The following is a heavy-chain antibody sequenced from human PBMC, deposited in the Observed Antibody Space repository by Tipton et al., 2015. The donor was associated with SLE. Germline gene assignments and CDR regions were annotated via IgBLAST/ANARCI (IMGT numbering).Heavy chain of an antibody. Sequence: TLSLTCTVSGGSISSGDYYWSWIRQPAGKGLEWIGYIYTSGSTNYNPSLKSRVTISVDTSKNQFSLKLSSVTAADTAVYYCAGRIAVAGLDYWGQGTLVTVSS. CDR3: AGRIAVAGLDY. V-gene: IGHV4-61*09. CDR2: IYTSGST. CDR1: GGSISSGDYY. J-gene: IGHJ4*02. D-gene: IGHD6-19*01.